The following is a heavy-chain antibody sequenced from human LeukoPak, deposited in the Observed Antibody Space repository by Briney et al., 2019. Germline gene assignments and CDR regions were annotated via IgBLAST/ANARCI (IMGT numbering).Heavy chain of an antibody. CDR3: AVVGSGSYTMVYYYYGVDV. D-gene: IGHD3-10*01. CDR2: IIPIFGTA. J-gene: IGHJ6*02. Sequence: GSSVKVSCKASGGTFSSYAISWVRQAPGQGLEWMGGIIPIFGTANYAQKFQGRVTITADESTSTAYMELSSLRSEDTAVYYCAVVGSGSYTMVYYYYGVDVWGQGTTVTVSS. V-gene: IGHV1-69*01. CDR1: GGTFSSYA.